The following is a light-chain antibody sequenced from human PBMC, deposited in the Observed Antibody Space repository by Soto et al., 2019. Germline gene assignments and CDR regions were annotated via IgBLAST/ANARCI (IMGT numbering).Light chain of an antibody. CDR2: DAS. Sequence: DIQMPQSPSSMSASVGDSVTITGQASQDISNYLNWYQQKPGKAPKLLIYDASNLETGVPSRFSGSGSGTDFTFTISSLQPEDIATYYCQQYDNLPRTVGGGTKVDI. CDR3: QQYDNLPRT. CDR1: QDISNY. J-gene: IGKJ4*01. V-gene: IGKV1-33*01.